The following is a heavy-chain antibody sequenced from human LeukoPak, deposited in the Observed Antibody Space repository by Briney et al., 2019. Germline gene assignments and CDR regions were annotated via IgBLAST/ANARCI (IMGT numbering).Heavy chain of an antibody. D-gene: IGHD5-24*01. CDR2: IRHDGSNK. V-gene: IGHV3-33*08. Sequence: GGSLRLSCAASGFTFSSYAMSWVRQAPGKGLEWVAFIRHDGSNKFYGDSVRGRFTISRDNSENTLYLQMNSLRAEDTAVYYCARDQRNGYNYGAFDIWGQGTMVTVSS. CDR1: GFTFSSYA. J-gene: IGHJ3*02. CDR3: ARDQRNGYNYGAFDI.